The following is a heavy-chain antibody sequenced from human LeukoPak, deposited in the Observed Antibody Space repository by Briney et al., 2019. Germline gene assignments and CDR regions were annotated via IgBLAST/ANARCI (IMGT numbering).Heavy chain of an antibody. V-gene: IGHV4-39*01. D-gene: IGHD2-8*01. J-gene: IGHJ4*02. CDR2: IYYSGST. CDR3: ARKQYCTNGVCYGYYFDY. CDR1: GGSISSSSYY. Sequence: SGTLSLTCTVSGGSISSSSYYWGWIRQPPGKGLVWIGSIYYSGSTYYNPSLKSRVTISVDTSKNQFSLKLSSVTAADTTVYYCARKQYCTNGVCYGYYFDYWGQGTLVTVSS.